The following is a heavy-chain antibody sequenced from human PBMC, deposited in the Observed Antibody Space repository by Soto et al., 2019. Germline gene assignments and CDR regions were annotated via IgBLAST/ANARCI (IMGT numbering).Heavy chain of an antibody. D-gene: IGHD2-15*01. J-gene: IGHJ6*02. CDR2: ISGYKENS. CDR1: GYSYSSYG. V-gene: IGHV1-18*04. Sequence: QVQVVQSGAEVKKPGASVKVSCKTSGYSYSSYGISWVRQAPGQGLEWMGWISGYKENSNYAQKSQGRVTMTTDTSTSTAYMELRRLRFDDTAMYYCASTNGWPGGYYYGMEVWGQGTTVTVSS. CDR3: ASTNGWPGGYYYGMEV.